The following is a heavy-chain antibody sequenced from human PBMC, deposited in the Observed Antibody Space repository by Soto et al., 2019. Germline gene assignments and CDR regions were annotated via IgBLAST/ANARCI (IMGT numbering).Heavy chain of an antibody. CDR1: GGSISSGGYS. D-gene: IGHD3-22*01. CDR2: IYHSGST. V-gene: IGHV4-30-2*01. J-gene: IGHJ4*02. Sequence: SETLSLTCAVSGGSISSGGYSWSWIRQPPGKGLEWIGYIYHSGSTYYNPSLKSRVTISVDRSKNQFSLKLTSVTAADTAVYYCARLGGFYQAFDSWGQGTLVTVSS. CDR3: ARLGGFYQAFDS.